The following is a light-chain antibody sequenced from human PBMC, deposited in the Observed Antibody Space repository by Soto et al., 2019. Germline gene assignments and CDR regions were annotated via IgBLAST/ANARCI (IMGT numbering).Light chain of an antibody. CDR3: QQYDTSPRT. J-gene: IGKJ1*01. CDR1: QTVNSIY. V-gene: IGKV3-20*01. Sequence: EIVLTQSPGTLSLYLVERATLSCRASQTVNSIYFAWYQRKPGQAPRLLIYVAYNRATGITDRFSGSGSGKDFTLTISRLEAEDFGVYYCQQYDTSPRTFGQGTKVEIK. CDR2: VAY.